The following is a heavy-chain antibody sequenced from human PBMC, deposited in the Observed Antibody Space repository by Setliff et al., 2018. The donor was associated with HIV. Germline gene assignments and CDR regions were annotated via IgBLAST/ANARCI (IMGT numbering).Heavy chain of an antibody. CDR1: GGSISNYY. J-gene: IGHJ4*02. CDR2: IHYSGST. D-gene: IGHD1-26*01. Sequence: SETLSLTCTVSGGSISNYYWSWIRQSPEKGLEWIGYIHYSGSTSYNPSLKSRVTISLDTSKNQFSLKLSSVTAADTAIYYCARLRDMEWELIGLDYWGRGTLVTVSS. CDR3: ARLRDMEWELIGLDY. V-gene: IGHV4-59*01.